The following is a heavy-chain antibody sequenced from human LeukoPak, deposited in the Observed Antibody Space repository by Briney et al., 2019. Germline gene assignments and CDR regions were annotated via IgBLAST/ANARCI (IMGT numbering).Heavy chain of an antibody. CDR1: GFTFSSYA. D-gene: IGHD3-22*01. Sequence: GGSLRLSCAASGFTFSSYAMHWVRQAPGKGLEWVAVISYDGSNKYYADSVKGRFTISKDNAKNTVYLQMNNLRAEDTAVYYCVRGGDNSDYFYGRWGQGTLVTVSS. CDR2: ISYDGSNK. V-gene: IGHV3-30-3*01. J-gene: IGHJ4*02. CDR3: VRGGDNSDYFYGR.